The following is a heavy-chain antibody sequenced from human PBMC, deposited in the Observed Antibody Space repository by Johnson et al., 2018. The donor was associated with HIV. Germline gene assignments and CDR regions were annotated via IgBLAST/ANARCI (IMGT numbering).Heavy chain of an antibody. V-gene: IGHV3-15*01. Sequence: VLLVESGGGVVQPGRSLRLSCAASGFTFSSYAMHWVRQAPGKGLEWVGRIKSQTDGGTTDYAAPVKGRFTISRDDSKNTLYLQMHSLRAEDTAVYYCAKDLGDAVGTTHDAFDIWGQGTTVTVSS. J-gene: IGHJ3*02. CDR1: GFTFSSYA. D-gene: IGHD1-26*01. CDR3: AKDLGDAVGTTHDAFDI. CDR2: IKSQTDGGTT.